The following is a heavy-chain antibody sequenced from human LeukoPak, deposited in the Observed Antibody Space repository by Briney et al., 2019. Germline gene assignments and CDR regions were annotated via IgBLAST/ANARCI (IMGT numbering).Heavy chain of an antibody. CDR3: ARDLHYYDSSGYLIDY. J-gene: IGHJ4*02. CDR1: GFTFSSYS. D-gene: IGHD3-22*01. CDR2: ISSSSYI. V-gene: IGHV3-21*01. Sequence: GGSLRLSCAASGFTFSSYSMNWVRQAPGKGLEWVSSISSSSYIYYADSVKGRFTISRDNAKNSLYLQMNSLRAEDTAVYYCARDLHYYDSSGYLIDYWGQGTLVTVSS.